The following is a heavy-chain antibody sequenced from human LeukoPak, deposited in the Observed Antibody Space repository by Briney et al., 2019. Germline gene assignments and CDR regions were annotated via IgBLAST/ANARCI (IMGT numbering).Heavy chain of an antibody. D-gene: IGHD6-13*01. CDR2: IYSGGST. J-gene: IGHJ4*02. CDR1: GFTVSSNY. V-gene: IGHV3-66*01. CDR3: ARDIAAAGTGDFDY. Sequence: GGSLRLSCAASGFTVSSNYMSWVRQAPGKGLEWVSVIYSGGSTYYADSVKGRFTISRDNSKNTLYLQMNSLRAEDTAVYYCARDIAAAGTGDFDYWGQGTLVTVSS.